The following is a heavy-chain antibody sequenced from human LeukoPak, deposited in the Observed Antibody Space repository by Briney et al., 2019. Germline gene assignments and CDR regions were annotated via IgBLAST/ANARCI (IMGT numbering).Heavy chain of an antibody. CDR2: ISDTSSHA. J-gene: IGHJ4*02. V-gene: IGHV3-11*06. D-gene: IGHD2-21*01. CDR1: GFTFSDYY. CDR3: VRDRSPNIIVSPDY. Sequence: GGPVTLLCAPSGFTFSDYYMSWIRQAPGKGLEGVSYISDTSSHANYADSVKGRFTISRDNAQSSLYLQMSSLRAEDTALYYCVRDRSPNIIVSPDYWGQGTLVTVSS.